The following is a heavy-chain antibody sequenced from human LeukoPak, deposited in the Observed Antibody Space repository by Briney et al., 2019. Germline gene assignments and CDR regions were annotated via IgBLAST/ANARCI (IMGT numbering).Heavy chain of an antibody. CDR1: GYSISSSNW. D-gene: IGHD5-24*01. V-gene: IGHV4-28*06. Sequence: SDTLSLTCAVSGYSISSSNWWGWIRQPPGKGLEWIGYIYYSGTANYNPSLKSRVTMSVDTSKNQFSLKLSSVTALDTAVYYCARKMASVGYFDYWGQGTLVTVSP. J-gene: IGHJ4*02. CDR2: IYYSGTA. CDR3: ARKMASVGYFDY.